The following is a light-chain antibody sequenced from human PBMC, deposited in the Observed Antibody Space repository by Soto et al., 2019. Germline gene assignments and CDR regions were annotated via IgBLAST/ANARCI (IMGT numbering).Light chain of an antibody. CDR1: QSVSSSY. CDR3: QQYGSSPRT. V-gene: IGKV3-20*01. Sequence: ELVLTQSPGTLSFSPGERATLSCRASQSVSSSYLAWYQQKPGQAPRLLIYGASSRATGIPDRFSGSGSGTDFTLTISRLEPEDFAVYYCQQYGSSPRTFGQGTMVDIK. J-gene: IGKJ1*01. CDR2: GAS.